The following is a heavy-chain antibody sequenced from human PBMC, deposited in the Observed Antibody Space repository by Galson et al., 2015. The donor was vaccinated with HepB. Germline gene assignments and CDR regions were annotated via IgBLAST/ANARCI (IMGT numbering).Heavy chain of an antibody. CDR3: ARNGDSGDFVSWFDP. V-gene: IGHV4-39*02. CDR1: GGSVSNSNYY. D-gene: IGHD4-17*01. CDR2: IYYTGSA. Sequence: SETLSLTCTVSGGSVSNSNYYWAWLRQPPGRGLEWIGSIYYTGSAYYNPSLKSRVTVSVDTSKNHFSLSLTSVTAADTAIYYCARNGDSGDFVSWFDPWGQGTLVTVSS. J-gene: IGHJ5*02.